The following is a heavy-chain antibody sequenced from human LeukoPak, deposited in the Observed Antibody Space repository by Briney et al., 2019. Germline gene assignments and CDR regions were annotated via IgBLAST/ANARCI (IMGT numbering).Heavy chain of an antibody. CDR2: ISAYNGNT. J-gene: IGHJ4*02. D-gene: IGHD5-18*01. Sequence: ASVKVSCQASGYTFTSYVISWVRQAPGQGLEWMGWISAYNGNTNYAQKLQGRVTMTTDTSTSTAYMELRSLRSDDTAVYYCARDSGYTYGSDFDYWGQGTRVTVPS. V-gene: IGHV1-18*01. CDR3: ARDSGYTYGSDFDY. CDR1: GYTFTSYV.